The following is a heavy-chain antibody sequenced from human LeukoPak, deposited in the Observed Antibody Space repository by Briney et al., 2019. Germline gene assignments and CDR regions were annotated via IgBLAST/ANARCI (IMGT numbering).Heavy chain of an antibody. J-gene: IGHJ6*02. CDR3: AREESYGMDV. Sequence: GASVKVSCKASGYTFTSYGISWVRQAPGQGLEWMGWIANYNGDTNYAQNLQGRVTMTTDISTRTVYMELRSLRSDDTAVYFCAREESYGMDVWGQGTTVTVSS. CDR1: GYTFTSYG. D-gene: IGHD3-10*01. CDR2: IANYNGDT. V-gene: IGHV1-18*01.